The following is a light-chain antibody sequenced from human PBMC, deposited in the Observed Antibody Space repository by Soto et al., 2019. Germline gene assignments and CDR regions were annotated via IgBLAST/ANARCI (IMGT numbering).Light chain of an antibody. V-gene: IGKV3-11*01. CDR1: QGVSSY. Sequence: EIVLTQSPATLSLSPGERATLSCRASQGVSSYLAWYQQKSGQAPSLLIYEASSRATGIPARFSGSGSGTDFTLTISSLEPEDFAVYYCLQRGNWPWTFGQGTKVDI. J-gene: IGKJ1*01. CDR2: EAS. CDR3: LQRGNWPWT.